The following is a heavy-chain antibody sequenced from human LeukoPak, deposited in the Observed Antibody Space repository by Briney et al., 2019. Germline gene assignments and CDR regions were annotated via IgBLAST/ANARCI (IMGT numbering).Heavy chain of an antibody. CDR3: AKLPRPSSGSYR. CDR1: YA. J-gene: IGHJ4*02. CDR2: FSGSGRST. Sequence: YAMXWVRXXAGKGLEWVSVFSGSGRSTYSPPSVTGRLTISTHNSKNTLYLQMNSLRAEDTAVYYCAKLPRPSSGSYRWGQGTLVTVSS. D-gene: IGHD1-26*01. V-gene: IGHV3-23*01.